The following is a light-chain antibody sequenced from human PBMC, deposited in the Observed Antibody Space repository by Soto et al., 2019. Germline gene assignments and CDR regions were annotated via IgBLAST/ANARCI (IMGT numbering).Light chain of an antibody. CDR1: QSVSGTD. CDR2: GAS. CDR3: QQYGISPYT. V-gene: IGKV3-20*01. J-gene: IGKJ2*01. Sequence: EIVLTQSPGTLSLSPGERATLSCRASQSVSGTDLAWYQQKPGQAPRLLIYGASSWATGIPTRFSGSGSGTHFTLTINRLEPEDSAVYYCQQYGISPYTFGQGTKLEIK.